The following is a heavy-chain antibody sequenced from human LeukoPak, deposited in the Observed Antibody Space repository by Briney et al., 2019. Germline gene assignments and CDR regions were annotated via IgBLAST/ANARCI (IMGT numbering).Heavy chain of an antibody. V-gene: IGHV4-31*03. Sequence: PSETLSLTCTVSGGSISSGGYYWSWIRQHPGKGLEWIGYIYYSGSTYYNPSLKSRVTISVDTSKKQFSLKLSSVTAADTAVYYCARLSSDWAWYFDLWGRGTLVTVSS. CDR3: ARLSSDWAWYFDL. CDR1: GGSISSGGYY. J-gene: IGHJ2*01. D-gene: IGHD6-19*01. CDR2: IYYSGST.